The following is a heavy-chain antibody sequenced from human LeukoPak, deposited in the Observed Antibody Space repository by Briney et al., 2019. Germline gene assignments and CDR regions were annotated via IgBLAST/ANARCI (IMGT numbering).Heavy chain of an antibody. CDR3: AKGTSGFWSGYPHWALDY. CDR1: GFTFSSYG. J-gene: IGHJ4*02. CDR2: IRYDGSNK. V-gene: IGHV3-30*02. D-gene: IGHD3-3*01. Sequence: PGGSLRLSCAASGFTFSSYGMHWVRQAPGKGLEWVAFIRYDGSNKYYADSVKGRFTISRDNSKNTLYLQMNSLRAEDTAVYYCAKGTSGFWSGYPHWALDYWGQGTLVTVSS.